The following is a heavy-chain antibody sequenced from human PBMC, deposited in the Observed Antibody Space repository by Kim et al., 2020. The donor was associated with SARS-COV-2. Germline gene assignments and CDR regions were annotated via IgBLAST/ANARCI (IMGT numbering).Heavy chain of an antibody. Sequence: GGSLRLSCAASGFTFSIYSMNWVRQAPGKGLEWVSSISSSGSYIYYVDSVKGRFTISRDNPKNSLYLQMNSLRAEDTAVYYCARDSGVDSSGWFEAGHYYYGLDVWGQGTTVPVSS. J-gene: IGHJ6*02. CDR1: GFTFSIYS. CDR3: ARDSGVDSSGWFEAGHYYYGLDV. CDR2: ISSSGSYI. V-gene: IGHV3-21*01. D-gene: IGHD6-19*01.